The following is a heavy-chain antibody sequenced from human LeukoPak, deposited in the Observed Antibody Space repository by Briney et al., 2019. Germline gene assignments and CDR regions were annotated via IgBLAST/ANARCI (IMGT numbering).Heavy chain of an antibody. CDR2: IYYSRST. J-gene: IGHJ4*02. CDR1: GGSISSSSYY. Sequence: SETLSLTCTVSGGSISSSSYYWGWIRQPPGKGLEWIGSIYYSRSTYYNPSLKSRVTISVDTSKNQFSLKLSSVTAADTAVYYCARDYYDSSGYYPGLWGQGTLVTVSS. D-gene: IGHD3-22*01. CDR3: ARDYYDSSGYYPGL. V-gene: IGHV4-39*07.